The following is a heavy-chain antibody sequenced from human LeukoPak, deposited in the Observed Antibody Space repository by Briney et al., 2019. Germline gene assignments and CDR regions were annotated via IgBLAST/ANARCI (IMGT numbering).Heavy chain of an antibody. V-gene: IGHV3-9*01. CDR2: VSWNSGSI. J-gene: IGHJ4*02. Sequence: SGGSLRLSCAASGCTFDDYAMHWVRQARGKGLEWVSGVSWNSGSIGYADSVKGRFTISRDNAKNSLYLQMNSLRPEDTALYYCAKDLGRSSWSYFEYWGQGTLVTVS. CDR3: AKDLGRSSWSYFEY. CDR1: GCTFDDYA. D-gene: IGHD6-13*01.